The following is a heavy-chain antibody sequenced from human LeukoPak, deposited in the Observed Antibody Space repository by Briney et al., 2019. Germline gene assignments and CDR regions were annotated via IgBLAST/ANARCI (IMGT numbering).Heavy chain of an antibody. CDR1: GGSFSASY. D-gene: IGHD3-22*01. CDR2: INHSGST. J-gene: IGHJ4*02. CDR3: ARVGYYYSSGYHT. V-gene: IGHV4-34*01. Sequence: SETLSLTCAVYGGSFSASYWSWIRQPPGKGLEWIGEINHSGSTNYNPSLKSRVTISVDTSKNRFSLKLSSVTAADTAVYYCARVGYYYSSGYHTWGQGTLVTVSS.